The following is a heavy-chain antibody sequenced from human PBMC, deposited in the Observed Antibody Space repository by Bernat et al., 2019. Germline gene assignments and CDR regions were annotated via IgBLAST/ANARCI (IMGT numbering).Heavy chain of an antibody. V-gene: IGHV4-59*01. CDR2: IYYSGST. CDR1: GGSISSYY. D-gene: IGHD6-19*01. Sequence: QVQLQESGPGLVKPSETLSLTCTVSGGSISSYYWSWIRQPPGKGLEWIGYIYYSGSTNYNPSLKSRVTISVDTSKNQFSLKLSSVTAADTAVYYCARYLAVAGNTGYYYGMDVWGQGTTVTVSS. CDR3: ARYLAVAGNTGYYYGMDV. J-gene: IGHJ6*02.